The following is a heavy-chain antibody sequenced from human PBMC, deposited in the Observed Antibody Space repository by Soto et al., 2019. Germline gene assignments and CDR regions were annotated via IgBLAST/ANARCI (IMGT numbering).Heavy chain of an antibody. D-gene: IGHD4-17*01. CDR3: ARSPDYGDYESSWSDY. Sequence: GASVKVSCKASGYTFTSYAMHWVRQAPGQRLEWMGWINAGNGNTKYSQKFQGRVTITRDTSASTAYMELSSLRSEDTAVYYCARSPDYGDYESSWSDYRGQGTLVTVSS. J-gene: IGHJ4*02. CDR2: INAGNGNT. V-gene: IGHV1-3*01. CDR1: GYTFTSYA.